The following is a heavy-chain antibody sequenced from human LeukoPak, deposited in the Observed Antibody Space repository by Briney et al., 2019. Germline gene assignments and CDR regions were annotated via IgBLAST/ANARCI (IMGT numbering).Heavy chain of an antibody. CDR2: IYYSGST. Sequence: PSETLSLTCTVSGGSISRSYCSWIRQPPGKGLEWIGYIYYSGSTNYKPSLKSRFTISVDTSKNQFSLKLSSVTAADTAVYYCARGSIHDYVWGSYDYWGQGTLVTVSS. CDR1: GGSISRSY. V-gene: IGHV4-59*01. J-gene: IGHJ4*02. CDR3: ARGSIHDYVWGSYDY. D-gene: IGHD3-16*01.